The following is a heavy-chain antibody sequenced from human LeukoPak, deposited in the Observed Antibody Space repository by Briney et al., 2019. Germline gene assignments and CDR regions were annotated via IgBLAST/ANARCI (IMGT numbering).Heavy chain of an antibody. D-gene: IGHD3-16*01. J-gene: IGHJ3*02. CDR1: GGTFSSYA. CDR3: ASCEGGAAFDI. V-gene: IGHV1-69*01. CDR2: IIPIFGTA. Sequence: ASVKVSCKASGGTFSSYAISWVRQAPGQGLEWTGGIIPIFGTANYAQKFQGRVTITADESTSTAYMELSSLRSEDTAVYYGASCEGGAAFDIWGQGTMVTVSS.